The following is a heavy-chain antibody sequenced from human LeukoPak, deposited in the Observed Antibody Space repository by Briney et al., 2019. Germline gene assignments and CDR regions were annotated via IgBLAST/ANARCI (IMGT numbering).Heavy chain of an antibody. Sequence: GGSLPVFRAASGFTFNTYDMSWVRQAPGKGLEWVSGISGSGGSTYQADCLMGRFTISRDNSKNTLYLQMNSLRAEDTAVYYCARIWFGKLVLDYWGKGTGDPLSS. V-gene: IGHV3-23*01. CDR1: GFTFNTYD. D-gene: IGHD3-10*01. J-gene: IGHJ4*02. CDR2: ISGSGGST. CDR3: ARIWFGKLVLDY.